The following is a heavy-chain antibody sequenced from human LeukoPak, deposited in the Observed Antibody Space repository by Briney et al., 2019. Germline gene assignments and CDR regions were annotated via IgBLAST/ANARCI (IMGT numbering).Heavy chain of an antibody. CDR2: ISSSGGTI. D-gene: IGHD3-22*01. CDR3: ARDSSGYRRFDF. V-gene: IGHV3-48*01. Sequence: GGSLRLSCAASGFTFSSYSMNWVRQAPGRGLEWISFISSSGGTIYYADSVKGRFTISRDNVNNSLHLLMNSLRADDTAVYHCARDSSGYRRFDFWGQGTLVTVSS. CDR1: GFTFSSYS. J-gene: IGHJ4*02.